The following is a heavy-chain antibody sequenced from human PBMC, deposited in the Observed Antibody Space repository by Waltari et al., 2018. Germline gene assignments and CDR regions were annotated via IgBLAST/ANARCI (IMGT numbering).Heavy chain of an antibody. Sequence: QVQLQESGPGLVQPSETLSLTCAVSGYSISSGYYWGWIRQPPGRGLEVIGSTYHSGSTYYNPSLKSRVTISVDTSKSQFSLKLSSVTAADTAVYYCASPRAQYSSGWYTLSFDYWGQGTLVTVSS. CDR2: TYHSGST. J-gene: IGHJ4*02. D-gene: IGHD6-19*01. CDR1: GYSISSGYY. V-gene: IGHV4-38-2*01. CDR3: ASPRAQYSSGWYTLSFDY.